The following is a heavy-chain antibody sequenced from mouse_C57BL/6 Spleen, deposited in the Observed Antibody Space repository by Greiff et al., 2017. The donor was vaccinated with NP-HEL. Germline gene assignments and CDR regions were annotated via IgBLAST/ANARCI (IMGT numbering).Heavy chain of an antibody. CDR1: GFTFSDAW. Sequence: EVMLVESGGGLVQPGGSMKLSCAASGFTFSDAWMDWVRQSPEKGLEWVAEIRNKANNHATYYAESVKGRFTISRDDSKSSVYLQMNSLRAEDTGIYYCTSRDYDVYFDYWGQGTTLTVSS. CDR3: TSRDYDVYFDY. V-gene: IGHV6-6*01. CDR2: IRNKANNHAT. D-gene: IGHD2-4*01. J-gene: IGHJ2*01.